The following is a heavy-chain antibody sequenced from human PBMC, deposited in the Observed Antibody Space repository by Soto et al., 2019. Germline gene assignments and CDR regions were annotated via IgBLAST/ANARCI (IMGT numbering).Heavy chain of an antibody. Sequence: QVQLVQSGAEVKKPGSSVKGSCTASGGTFSSYAISWVRQAPGQGLEWIGGIIPIFGTANYAQKFQGRGTITSDESTSKAYMELSSLRSGDTAVYYCASSWLSCGGDCAPLGYYYGIDVWGQGTTVTVSS. V-gene: IGHV1-69*01. J-gene: IGHJ6*01. CDR3: ASSWLSCGGDCAPLGYYYGIDV. D-gene: IGHD2-21*02. CDR2: IIPIFGTA. CDR1: GGTFSSYA.